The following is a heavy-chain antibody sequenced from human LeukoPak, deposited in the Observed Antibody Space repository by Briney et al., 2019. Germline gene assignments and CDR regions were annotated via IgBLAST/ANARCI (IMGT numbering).Heavy chain of an antibody. Sequence: SQTLSLTCAISGDSVSSNNAAWPWIRQSPSRILEWLGRTYYRSKWYNDYAVSVKSRITINPDTSKNQFSLQLNSVTPEDTAVYYCARRLTQYDCFDPWGQGILVTVSS. CDR2: TYYRSKWYN. V-gene: IGHV6-1*01. CDR3: ARRLTQYDCFDP. J-gene: IGHJ5*02. CDR1: GDSVSSNNAA. D-gene: IGHD2-2*01.